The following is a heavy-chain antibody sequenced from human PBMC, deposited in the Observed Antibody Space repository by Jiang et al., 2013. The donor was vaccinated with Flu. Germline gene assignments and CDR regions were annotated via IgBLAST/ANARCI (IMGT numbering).Heavy chain of an antibody. CDR2: IYPGDSDT. V-gene: IGHV5-51*01. Sequence: YSFTSYWIGWVRQMPGKGLEWMGIIYPGDSDTRYSPSFQGQVTISADKSISTAYLQWSSLKASDTAMYYCARQKGYSSSSSGADCWGQGTLVTVSS. CDR1: YSFTSYW. CDR3: ARQKGYSSSSSGADC. D-gene: IGHD6-13*01. J-gene: IGHJ4*02.